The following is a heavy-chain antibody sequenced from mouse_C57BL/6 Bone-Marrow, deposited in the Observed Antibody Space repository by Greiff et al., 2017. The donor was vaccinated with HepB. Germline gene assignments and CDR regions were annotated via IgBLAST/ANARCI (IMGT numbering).Heavy chain of an antibody. CDR3: ARLGQAY. CDR1: GYSFSSSW. Sequence: QVQLQQSGPELVKPGASVKISCKASGYSFSSSWLNWVKQRPGKGLEWIGRIYPGDGDTNYNGKFKGKATLTADKSSSTAYMQLSSLTSEDSAVYFCARLGQAYWGQGTLVTVSA. CDR2: IYPGDGDT. J-gene: IGHJ3*01. V-gene: IGHV1-82*01.